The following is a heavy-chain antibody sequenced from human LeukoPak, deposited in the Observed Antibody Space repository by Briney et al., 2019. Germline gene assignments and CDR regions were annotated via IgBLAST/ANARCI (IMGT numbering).Heavy chain of an antibody. D-gene: IGHD3-3*01. V-gene: IGHV1-46*01. Sequence: ASVKVSCKASGYTFTSYYMHWVRQAPGQGLEWMGIINPSGGSTSYAQKFQGRVTMTRDTSTSTVYMELSSLRSEDTAVYYCARGVTIFGVVITPYYFDYWGQGTLVTVSP. J-gene: IGHJ4*02. CDR2: INPSGGST. CDR1: GYTFTSYY. CDR3: ARGVTIFGVVITPYYFDY.